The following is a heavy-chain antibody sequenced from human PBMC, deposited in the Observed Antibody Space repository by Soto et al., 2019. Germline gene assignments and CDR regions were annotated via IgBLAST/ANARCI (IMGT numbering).Heavy chain of an antibody. CDR1: GFTFSNFV. V-gene: IGHV3-23*01. Sequence: GGSLRLSCAASGFTFSNFVMGWVRRAPGKGLEWVSAIGGTSGSTYYADSVKGRFTISRDNSKDTLSLQMNSLGAEDTALYYCDKRRGDGYLDLSGRGPLVTVYS. J-gene: IGHJ2*01. D-gene: IGHD7-27*01. CDR2: IGGTSGST. CDR3: DKRRGDGYLDL.